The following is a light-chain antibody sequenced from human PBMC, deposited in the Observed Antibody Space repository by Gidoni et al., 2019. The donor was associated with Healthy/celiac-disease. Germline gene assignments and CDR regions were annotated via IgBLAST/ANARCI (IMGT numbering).Light chain of an antibody. CDR2: DVT. J-gene: IGLJ2*01. Sequence: QSALTQPASVSGSPGQSITISCTCTSSDVGAYNSFSWYQHHPGPAPKLMIYDVTSRPPGVSNRFSGSKAGNTASLTISGLQAEDEADYYCTSYTSSNTLVFGGGTKLTVL. V-gene: IGLV2-14*03. CDR3: TSYTSSNTLV. CDR1: SSDVGAYNS.